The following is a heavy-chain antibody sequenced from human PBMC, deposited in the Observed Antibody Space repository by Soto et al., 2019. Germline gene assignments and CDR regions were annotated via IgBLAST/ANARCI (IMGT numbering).Heavy chain of an antibody. D-gene: IGHD3-10*01. J-gene: IGHJ4*01. Sequence: SETLSLTCSVSGYSIRSGYYWGWVRQAPGKGLEWLGSVYHNGIMFHNPSFQSRVTISVDTSKNQFSLNLRSVTAADTAVYYCAALWFGELAFNYWGHGILVTVS. V-gene: IGHV4-38-2*02. CDR3: AALWFGELAFNY. CDR2: VYHNGIM. CDR1: GYSIRSGYY.